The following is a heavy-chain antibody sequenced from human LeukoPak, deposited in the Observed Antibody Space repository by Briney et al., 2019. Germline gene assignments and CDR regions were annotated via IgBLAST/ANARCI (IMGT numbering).Heavy chain of an antibody. J-gene: IGHJ4*02. CDR1: GDSFSSNSVT. D-gene: IGHD3-10*01. V-gene: IGHV6-1*01. Sequence: QTLSLTCAISGDSFSSNSVTWNWIRQSPSRGLEWLGRTYYRSKWYNDYAVSVKSRITINPDTSKNQFSLQLNSVTPEDTAVYYCARQFGSVFGSWGQGTLVTVSS. CDR3: ARQFGSVFGS. CDR2: TYYRSKWYN.